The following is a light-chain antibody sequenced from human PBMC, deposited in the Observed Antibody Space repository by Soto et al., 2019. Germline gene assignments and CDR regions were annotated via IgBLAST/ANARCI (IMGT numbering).Light chain of an antibody. CDR1: SSNIGSNT. Sequence: QSVLTQPPSASGTPGQRVTISCSGSSSNIGSNTVNWYQQLPGTAPKLLIYSNNQRPSGVPDRFSGSKSGTSASLAISGPKSEDEADYYCAAWDDSLNGWVFGGGTKLTVL. CDR3: AAWDDSLNGWV. V-gene: IGLV1-44*01. J-gene: IGLJ3*02. CDR2: SNN.